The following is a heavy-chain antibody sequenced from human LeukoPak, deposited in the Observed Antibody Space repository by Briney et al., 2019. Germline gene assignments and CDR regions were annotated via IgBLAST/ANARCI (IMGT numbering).Heavy chain of an antibody. Sequence: GGSLRLSCAASGFTFSNYAMTWVRQAPGKGLEWVSSISGSGTYYADSVKGRFTISRDNSKNTLYLQMNSLRAEDTALYYCAKHAGDYYFDYWGQGTLVTVSS. CDR3: AKHAGDYYFDY. CDR2: ISGSGT. V-gene: IGHV3-23*01. CDR1: GFTFSNYA. D-gene: IGHD2-21*02. J-gene: IGHJ4*02.